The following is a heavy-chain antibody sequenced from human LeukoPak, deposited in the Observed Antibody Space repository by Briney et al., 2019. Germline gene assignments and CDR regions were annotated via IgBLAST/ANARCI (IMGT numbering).Heavy chain of an antibody. CDR1: SFTFSIYW. J-gene: IGHJ4*02. D-gene: IGHD3-16*01. CDR2: IKQDGRDK. CDR3: AILVGVLRYFDY. Sequence: GGSLRLSCAASSFTFSIYWMSWAGHAPGKGLEWGANIKQDGRDKYYVDSVKGRFTISRDNAKNSLYLQMKSPRAEDTGVYYCAILVGVLRYFDYWGQGTLVTVSS. V-gene: IGHV3-7*01.